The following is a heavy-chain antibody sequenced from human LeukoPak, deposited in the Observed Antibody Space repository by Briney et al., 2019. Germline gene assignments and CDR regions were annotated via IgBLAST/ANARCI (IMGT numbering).Heavy chain of an antibody. Sequence: SETLSLTCAVYGGSFSGYYWSWLRQPPGKGLEWLGEINHSGSTNYNPSLKSRVTISVDTSKNQFSLKLSSVTAADTAVYYCARSYSSSWYRVYYGMDVWGQGTTVTVSS. CDR1: GGSFSGYY. D-gene: IGHD6-13*01. CDR3: ARSYSSSWYRVYYGMDV. CDR2: INHSGST. V-gene: IGHV4-34*01. J-gene: IGHJ6*02.